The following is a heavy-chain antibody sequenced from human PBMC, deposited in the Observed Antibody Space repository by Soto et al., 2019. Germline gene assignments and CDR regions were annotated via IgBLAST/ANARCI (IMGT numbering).Heavy chain of an antibody. J-gene: IGHJ4*02. CDR1: GGSFSNFV. CDR2: IIPNFGTT. V-gene: IGHV1-69*01. CDR3: ARDVGGEATIRY. D-gene: IGHD5-12*01. Sequence: QVQLVQSGAEVKKPGSSVKVSCKASGGSFSNFVISWVRQAPGQGLEWMGGIIPNFGTTNYARKFQGKVTITADEPTRTASLELSGLTSEDTSVDYCARDVGGEATIRYWCQGTLVTVSS.